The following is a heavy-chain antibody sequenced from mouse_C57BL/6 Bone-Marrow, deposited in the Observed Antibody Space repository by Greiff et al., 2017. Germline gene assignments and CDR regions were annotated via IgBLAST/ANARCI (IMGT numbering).Heavy chain of an antibody. CDR2: IYPGGGYT. CDR1: GYTFTNYW. D-gene: IGHD1-1*01. J-gene: IGHJ2*01. Sequence: QVHVKQSGAELVRPGTSVKMSCKASGYTFTNYWIGWAKQRPGHGLEWIGDIYPGGGYTNYNEKFKGKATLTADKSSSTAYMQFSSLTSEDSAIYYCAIYYYGSFDYWGQGTTLTVSS. V-gene: IGHV1-63*01. CDR3: AIYYYGSFDY.